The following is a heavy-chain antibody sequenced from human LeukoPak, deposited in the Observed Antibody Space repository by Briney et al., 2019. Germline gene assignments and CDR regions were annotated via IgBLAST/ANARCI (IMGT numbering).Heavy chain of an antibody. V-gene: IGHV4-59*08. Sequence: PSETLSLTCTVSGGSISSYYWSWIRQPPGKGLEWIGYIYYSGSTNYNPSLKSRVTISVDTSKNQFSLKLSSVTAADTAVYYCARHVSGSYHYYYYGMDVWGQGTTVTVSS. J-gene: IGHJ6*02. D-gene: IGHD1-26*01. CDR3: ARHVSGSYHYYYYGMDV. CDR1: GGSISSYY. CDR2: IYYSGST.